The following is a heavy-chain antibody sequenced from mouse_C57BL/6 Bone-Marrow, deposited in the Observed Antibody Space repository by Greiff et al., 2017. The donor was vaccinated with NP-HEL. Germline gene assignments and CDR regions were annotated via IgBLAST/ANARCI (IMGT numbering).Heavy chain of an antibody. CDR1: GFTFSSYA. J-gene: IGHJ3*01. CDR2: ISDGGSYT. Sequence: EVKVVESGGGLVKPGGSLKLSCAASGFTFSSYAMSWVRQTPEKRLEWVATISDGGSYTYYPDNVKGRFTISTNNAKNNLYLQMSHLKSEDTAMYYCARDTWFAYWGQGTLVTVSA. CDR3: ARDTWFAY. V-gene: IGHV5-4*01.